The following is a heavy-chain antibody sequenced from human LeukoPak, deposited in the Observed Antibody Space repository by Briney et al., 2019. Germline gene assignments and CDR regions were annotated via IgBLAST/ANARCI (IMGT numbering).Heavy chain of an antibody. CDR1: GYTFTSYG. D-gene: IGHD3-9*01. CDR3: ARVDYDILTGYLPSGDL. CDR2: ISAYNGNT. Sequence: GASVKVSCKASGYTFTSYGISWVRQAPGQGLEWMGWISAYNGNTNYAQKLQGRVTMTTDTSTSTANMELRSLRSDDTAVYYCARVDYDILTGYLPSGDLWGQGTLVTVSS. J-gene: IGHJ4*02. V-gene: IGHV1-18*01.